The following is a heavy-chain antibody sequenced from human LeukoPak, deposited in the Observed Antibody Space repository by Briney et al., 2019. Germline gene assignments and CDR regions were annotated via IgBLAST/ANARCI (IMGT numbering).Heavy chain of an antibody. CDR1: GGSISSGDYY. J-gene: IGHJ4*02. Sequence: SETLSLTCTVSGGSISSGDYYWSWIRQPPGKGLEWIGYIYYSGSTYYNPSLKSRVTISVDTSKNQFSLKLSSVTAADTAVYYCARLGVVATINNYFDYWGQGTLVTVSS. D-gene: IGHD5-12*01. CDR3: ARLGVVATINNYFDY. V-gene: IGHV4-30-4*08. CDR2: IYYSGST.